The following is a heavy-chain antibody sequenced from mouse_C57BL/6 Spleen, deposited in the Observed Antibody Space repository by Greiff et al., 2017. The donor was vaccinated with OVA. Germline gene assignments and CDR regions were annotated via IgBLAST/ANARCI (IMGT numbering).Heavy chain of an antibody. CDR3: ASSHYYGSSTFAY. CDR2: INPNNGGT. D-gene: IGHD1-1*01. CDR1: GYTFTDYN. J-gene: IGHJ3*01. Sequence: EVQLKESGPELVKPGASVKMSCKASGYTFTDYNMHWVKQSHGKSLEWIGYINPNNGGTSYNQKFKGKATLTVNKSSSTAYMELRSLTSEDSAVYYCASSHYYGSSTFAYWGQGTLVTVSA. V-gene: IGHV1-22*01.